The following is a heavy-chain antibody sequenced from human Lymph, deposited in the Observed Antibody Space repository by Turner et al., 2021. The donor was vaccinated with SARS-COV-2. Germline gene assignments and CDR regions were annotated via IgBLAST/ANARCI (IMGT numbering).Heavy chain of an antibody. CDR2: ISYDESDK. J-gene: IGHJ4*02. Sequence: QVQLVESWGGVVQPGRSLRLSCAASGFTFSSYAMHWVRQAPGKGLELVAFISYDESDKYYADSVKGRFTFSRDNSKNTLYLRMNSLRAEDTAVYNCARDRDSSGWVDYWGQGTLVTVSS. CDR3: ARDRDSSGWVDY. V-gene: IGHV3-30*04. D-gene: IGHD3-22*01. CDR1: GFTFSSYA.